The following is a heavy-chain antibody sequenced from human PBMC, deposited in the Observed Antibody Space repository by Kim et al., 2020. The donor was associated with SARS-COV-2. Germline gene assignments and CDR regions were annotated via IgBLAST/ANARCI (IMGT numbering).Heavy chain of an antibody. Sequence: ADDVKGRFTISRDNSKNTMYLQMNSLRAEDTAVYYCARTHSGSYYSYFDYWGQGTLVTVSS. J-gene: IGHJ4*02. D-gene: IGHD1-26*01. CDR3: ARTHSGSYYSYFDY. V-gene: IGHV3-30*01.